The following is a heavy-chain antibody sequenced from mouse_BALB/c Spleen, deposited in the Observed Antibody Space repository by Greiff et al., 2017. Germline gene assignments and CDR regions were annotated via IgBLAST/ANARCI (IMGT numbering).Heavy chain of an antibody. D-gene: IGHD2-1*01. V-gene: IGHV5-6-3*01. Sequence: EVQLVGSGGGLVQPGGSLKLSCAASGFTFSSYGMSWVRQTPDKRLELVATINSNGGSTYYPDSVKGRFTISRDNAKNTLYLQMSSLKSEDTAMYYCARDYGNYWYFDVWGAGTTVTVSS. CDR3: ARDYGNYWYFDV. CDR2: INSNGGST. CDR1: GFTFSSYG. J-gene: IGHJ1*01.